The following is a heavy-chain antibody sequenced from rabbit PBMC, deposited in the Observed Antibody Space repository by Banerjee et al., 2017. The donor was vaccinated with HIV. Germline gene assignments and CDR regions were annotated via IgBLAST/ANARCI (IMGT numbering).Heavy chain of an antibody. D-gene: IGHD6-1*01. Sequence: QEQLEESGGDLVKPEGSLTLTCTASGFSFSSSYYMCWVRQAPGKGLEWIGCIYAGSSGTTWYASWAKGRFTISKTSSTTVTLQMTSLTAADTATYSCARGYDGYADDPYGNLWGPGTLVHRL. CDR2: IYAGSSGTT. CDR1: GFSFSSSYY. J-gene: IGHJ4*01. V-gene: IGHV1S45*01. CDR3: ARGYDGYADDPYGNL.